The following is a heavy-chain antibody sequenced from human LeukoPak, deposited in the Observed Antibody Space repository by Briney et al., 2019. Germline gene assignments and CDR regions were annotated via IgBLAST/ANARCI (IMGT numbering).Heavy chain of an antibody. CDR1: GGSISSSSYY. Sequence: PSETLSLTCTVSGGSISSSSYYWGWIRQPPGKGLEWIGSIYYSGSTYYNPSLKSRVTISVDTSKNQFSLKLSSVTAADTAVYYCASPTTVTRGDAFDIWGQGTMVTVSS. CDR2: IYYSGST. V-gene: IGHV4-39*07. J-gene: IGHJ3*02. CDR3: ASPTTVTRGDAFDI. D-gene: IGHD4-17*01.